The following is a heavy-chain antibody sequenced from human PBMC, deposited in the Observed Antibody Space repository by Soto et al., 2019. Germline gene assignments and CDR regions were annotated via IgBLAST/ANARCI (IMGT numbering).Heavy chain of an antibody. V-gene: IGHV3-33*01. CDR2: IWYDGSNK. CDR3: ARDFAAMVRGVMDY. CDR1: GFTFSSYG. D-gene: IGHD3-10*01. J-gene: IGHJ4*02. Sequence: GGSLRLSCAASGFTFSSYGMHWVRQAPGKGLEWVAVIWYDGSNKYYADSVKGRFTISRDNSKNTLYLQMNSLRAEDTAVYYCARDFAAMVRGVMDYWGQGTLVTVSS.